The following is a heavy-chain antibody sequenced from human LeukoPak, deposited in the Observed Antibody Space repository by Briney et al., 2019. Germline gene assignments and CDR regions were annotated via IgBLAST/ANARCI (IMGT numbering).Heavy chain of an antibody. CDR3: ARHASSSSPYGMDV. J-gene: IGHJ6*02. CDR2: LYYSGRT. D-gene: IGHD6-13*01. V-gene: IGHV4-39*01. CDR1: GDSISSSSYY. Sequence: PSETLSLTCTVSGDSISSSSYYWGWIRQPPGKGLEWIGNLYYSGRTYSSPSLKSRVTISVDTSKNQFSLKLSSVIAADTAVYYCARHASSSSPYGMDVWGQGTTVTVSS.